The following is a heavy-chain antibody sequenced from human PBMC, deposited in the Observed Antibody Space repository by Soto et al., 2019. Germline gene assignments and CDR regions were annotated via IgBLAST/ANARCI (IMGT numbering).Heavy chain of an antibody. CDR1: GYRFPSYW. J-gene: IGHJ4*02. Sequence: ASLKISCQGSGYRFPSYWIGWVRQMPGQGLEWMGIIYPGDSDTRYSPSFQGQVTISADKSISTAYLQWSSLKASDTAMYYCARAAAAGYFDYWGPGTLVTVSS. V-gene: IGHV5-51*01. CDR3: ARAAAAGYFDY. CDR2: IYPGDSDT. D-gene: IGHD6-13*01.